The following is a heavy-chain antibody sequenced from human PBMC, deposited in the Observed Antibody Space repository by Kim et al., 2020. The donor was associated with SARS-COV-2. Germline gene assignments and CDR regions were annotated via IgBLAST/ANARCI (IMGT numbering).Heavy chain of an antibody. D-gene: IGHD2-15*01. V-gene: IGHV1-69*13. CDR2: IIPIFGTA. J-gene: IGHJ5*02. CDR3: ARRPEIVENWFDP. CDR1: GGTFSSYA. Sequence: SVKVSCKASGGTFSSYAISWVRQAPGQGLEWMGGIIPIFGTANYAQKFQGRVTITADESTSTAYMELSSLRSEDTAVYYCARRPEIVENWFDPWGQGTLVTVSS.